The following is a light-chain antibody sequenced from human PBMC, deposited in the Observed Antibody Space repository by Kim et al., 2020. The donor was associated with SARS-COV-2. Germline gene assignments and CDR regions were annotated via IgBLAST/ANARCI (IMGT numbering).Light chain of an antibody. J-gene: IGLJ3*02. CDR3: LLSYSGSWV. Sequence: PGGTVTLTCASSTGPVTSGHYPYWFQQKPGLAPTKLILETSNRQSWTPARFSGSLLGGKAALTLSGAQPEDEADYYCLLSYSGSWVFGGGTQLTVL. V-gene: IGLV7-46*01. CDR2: ETS. CDR1: TGPVTSGHY.